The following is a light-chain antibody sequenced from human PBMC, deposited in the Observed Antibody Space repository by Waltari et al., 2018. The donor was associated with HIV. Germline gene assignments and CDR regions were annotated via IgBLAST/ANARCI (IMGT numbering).Light chain of an antibody. J-gene: IGKJ3*01. CDR2: WAS. CDR3: QQYYNLLPT. V-gene: IGKV4-1*01. CDR1: QNLLKSSNKKNH. Sequence: DIVMTQSPDSLSVSLGERATISCKASQNLLKSSNKKNHLAWYQQRPRQPPKLLISWASTRESGVPDRFSGSGSGTDFTLTISSLQAEDVAVYYCQQYYNLLPTFGPGTKVDIK.